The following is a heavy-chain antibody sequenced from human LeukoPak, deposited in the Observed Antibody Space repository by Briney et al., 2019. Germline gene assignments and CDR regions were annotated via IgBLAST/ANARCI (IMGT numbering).Heavy chain of an antibody. D-gene: IGHD3-10*01. Sequence: ASVTVSCTASGYTFTSYGISWVRQAPGQGLEWMGWISGYKGNTNYAQKLQGRVTMTTDTSTSTAYMELRSLRSDDTAVYYCARDMDGSGSFDYWGQGTLVTVSS. J-gene: IGHJ4*02. CDR3: ARDMDGSGSFDY. CDR2: ISGYKGNT. CDR1: GYTFTSYG. V-gene: IGHV1-18*01.